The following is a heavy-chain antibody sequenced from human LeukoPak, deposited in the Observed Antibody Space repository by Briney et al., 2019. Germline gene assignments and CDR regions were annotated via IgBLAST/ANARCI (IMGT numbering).Heavy chain of an antibody. J-gene: IGHJ4*02. V-gene: IGHV3-7*01. CDR1: GFTFSSYW. D-gene: IGHD5-18*01. Sequence: GGSLRLSCAASGFTFSSYWMNWVRQAPGKGLEWVANIKQDGSEKYYVDSVKGRFTISRDNAKNSLYLQMNSLRAEDTAAYYCARPVGYSYDPFDYWGQGTLVTVSS. CDR3: ARPVGYSYDPFDY. CDR2: IKQDGSEK.